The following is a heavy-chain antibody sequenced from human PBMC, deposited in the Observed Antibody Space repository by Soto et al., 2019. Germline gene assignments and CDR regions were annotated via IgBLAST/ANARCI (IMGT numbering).Heavy chain of an antibody. CDR1: GFTFSDYY. CDR2: ISSSGSTI. Sequence: QVQLVESGGGLVKPGGSLRLSCAASGFTFSDYYMSWIRQAPGKGLEWVSYISSSGSTIYYADSVKGRFTISRDNAKNXLXXQMNSLRAEDTAVYYCARPHYDILTGPPPPGGMDVWGQGTTVTVSS. V-gene: IGHV3-11*01. D-gene: IGHD3-9*01. CDR3: ARPHYDILTGPPPPGGMDV. J-gene: IGHJ6*02.